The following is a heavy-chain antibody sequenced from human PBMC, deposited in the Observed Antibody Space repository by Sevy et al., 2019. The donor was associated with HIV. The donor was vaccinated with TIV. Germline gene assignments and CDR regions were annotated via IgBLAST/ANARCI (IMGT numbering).Heavy chain of an antibody. Sequence: SETLSLTCTVSGGSISSYYWSWIRQPAGKGLEWIGRIYTSGSTNYNPSLKSRVTMSVDTSKNQFSLKLSSVTAADTAVYYCARDCGYSSSWYTPTGMLVWWFDPWGLGTLVTVSS. CDR1: GGSISSYY. J-gene: IGHJ5*02. D-gene: IGHD6-13*01. CDR3: ARDCGYSSSWYTPTGMLVWWFDP. CDR2: IYTSGST. V-gene: IGHV4-4*07.